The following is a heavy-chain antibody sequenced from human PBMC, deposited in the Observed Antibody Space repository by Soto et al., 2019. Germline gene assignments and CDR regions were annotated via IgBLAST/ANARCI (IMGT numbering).Heavy chain of an antibody. CDR1: GFTFEDYA. J-gene: IGHJ6*02. CDR2: ISWNSGSI. Sequence: PGGSLRLSCAASGFTFEDYAIHWVRQAPGKGLEWVSGISWNSGSIGYADSVKGRFTISRDNAKNSLYLQMNSLRAEDTALYYCAKDIGYYGSGSYPNPNYYYGMDVWGQGTTVTVSS. CDR3: AKDIGYYGSGSYPNPNYYYGMDV. D-gene: IGHD3-10*01. V-gene: IGHV3-9*01.